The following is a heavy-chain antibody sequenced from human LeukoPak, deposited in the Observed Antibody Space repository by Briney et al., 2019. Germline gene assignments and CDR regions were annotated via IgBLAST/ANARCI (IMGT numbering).Heavy chain of an antibody. CDR3: ARVQSGGRGHN. V-gene: IGHV4-59*08. D-gene: IGHD2-15*01. CDR1: GDSISTYS. J-gene: IGHJ4*02. CDR2: ISYIGTT. Sequence: SETLSLTCTDSGDSISTYSWTWVRQPPGKRLEWIGDISYIGTTNYNPSVKSRVTISTDTSRTQCSLKLSSVTAADTAVYYCARVQSGGRGHNWGQGTLVTVSS.